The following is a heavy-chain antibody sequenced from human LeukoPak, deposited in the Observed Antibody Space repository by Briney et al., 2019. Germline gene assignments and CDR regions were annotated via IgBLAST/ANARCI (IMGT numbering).Heavy chain of an antibody. J-gene: IGHJ5*02. CDR1: GGSFSGYY. D-gene: IGHD6-13*01. Sequence: SETLSLTCAVYGGSFSGYYWSWIRQPPGKGLEWIGEINHSGSTNYNPSLKSRVTISSDTSKNQFSLKLNSVTAADTAVYYCARAYGSSWYYWFDPWGQGTLVTVSS. CDR2: INHSGST. V-gene: IGHV4-34*01. CDR3: ARAYGSSWYYWFDP.